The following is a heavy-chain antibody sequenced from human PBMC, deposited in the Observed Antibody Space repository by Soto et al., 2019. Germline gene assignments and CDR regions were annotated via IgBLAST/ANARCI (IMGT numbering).Heavy chain of an antibody. V-gene: IGHV4-34*01. CDR3: ARAANYGSGSYYRKYYYYYGMDV. CDR1: GGSFSGYY. J-gene: IGHJ6*02. D-gene: IGHD3-10*01. Sequence: SETLSLTCAVYGGSFSGYYWSWIRQPPGKGLEWIGEINHSGSTNYNPSLKSRVTISVDTSKNQFSLKLSSVTAADTAVYYCARAANYGSGSYYRKYYYYYGMDVWGQGTTVTVSS. CDR2: INHSGST.